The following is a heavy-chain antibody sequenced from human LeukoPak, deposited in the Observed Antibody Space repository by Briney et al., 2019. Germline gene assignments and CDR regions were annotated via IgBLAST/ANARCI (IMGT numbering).Heavy chain of an antibody. CDR1: GGSISGSY. J-gene: IGHJ4*02. CDR3: ARSPVAGTAIWYFDY. D-gene: IGHD6-19*01. CDR2: IYYLGTT. Sequence: SETLSLTCTVSGGSISGSYWSWIRQPPGKGLEWIGHIYYLGTTKYNPSLKSRLTISVDTSKNQLSLKLSSLTAADTALYYCARSPVAGTAIWYFDYWGQGTLVTVSS. V-gene: IGHV4-59*12.